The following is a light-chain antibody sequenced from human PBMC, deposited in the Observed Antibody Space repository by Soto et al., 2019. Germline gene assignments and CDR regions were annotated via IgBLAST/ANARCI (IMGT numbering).Light chain of an antibody. J-gene: IGLJ1*01. V-gene: IGLV2-23*01. CDR1: SSDVGSYNL. Sequence: QSVLNQPASVSASPGQSITIPCTGTSSDVGSYNLVSWFQQHPGQVPKLLIYEGTKRPSGPSDRFSGSQSGTTASLTISGLQAEDEAHYYCYSYAGENLYVFGTGTKVTVL. CDR2: EGT. CDR3: YSYAGENLYV.